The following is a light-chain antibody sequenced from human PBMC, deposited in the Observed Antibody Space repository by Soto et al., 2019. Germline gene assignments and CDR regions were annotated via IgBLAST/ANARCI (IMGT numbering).Light chain of an antibody. Sequence: EIVLTQSPSTLSLSPGERATLSCRASQSVSSYLAWYQQKPGQAPRLLIYDASNRATGIPARFSGSGSGTDFTLTICSXEPEDFAVYYCQQRSNWPPTFGQGTRLEIK. CDR1: QSVSSY. J-gene: IGKJ5*01. CDR2: DAS. V-gene: IGKV3-11*01. CDR3: QQRSNWPPT.